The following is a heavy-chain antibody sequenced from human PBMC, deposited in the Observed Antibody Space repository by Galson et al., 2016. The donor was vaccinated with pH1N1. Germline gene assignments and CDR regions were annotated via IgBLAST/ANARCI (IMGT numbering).Heavy chain of an antibody. CDR3: AKAYSSSSGYYFEY. CDR2: ISKDGNNV. D-gene: IGHD6-6*01. CDR1: GFTLSCCA. V-gene: IGHV3-30*04. J-gene: IGHJ4*02. Sequence: SLRLSCAASGFTLSCCAMHWVRQAPGKGLECVALISKDGNNVYYPDSVKGRFTISRDNSKNTLYLQMNSLGAKDTAVYHCAKAYSSSSGYYFEYWGQGALVTVSS.